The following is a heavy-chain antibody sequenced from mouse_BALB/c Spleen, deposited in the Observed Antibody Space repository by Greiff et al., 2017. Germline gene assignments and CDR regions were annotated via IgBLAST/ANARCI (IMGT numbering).Heavy chain of an antibody. J-gene: IGHJ2*01. CDR3: HMITTNGFDY. D-gene: IGHD2-4*01. CDR2: IAPGSGST. CDR1: GYTFTSYW. Sequence: DLVKPGASVKLSCKASGYTFTSYWINWIKQRPGQGLEWIGRIAPGSGSTYYNEMFKGKATLTVDTSSSTAYIQLSSLSSEDSAVYFCHMITTNGFDYWGQGTTLTVSS. V-gene: IGHV1S41*01.